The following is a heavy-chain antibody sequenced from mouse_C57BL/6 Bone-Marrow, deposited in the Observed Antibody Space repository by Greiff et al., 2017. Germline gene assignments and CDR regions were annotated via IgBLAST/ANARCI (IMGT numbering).Heavy chain of an antibody. D-gene: IGHD4-1*01. J-gene: IGHJ3*01. CDR2: IHPNSGST. Sequence: QVQLKQPGAELVKPGASVKLSCKASGSPFTSYWMHWVKQRPGQGLEWIGMIHPNSGSTNYNEKFTGKATLTVDKSSSTAYRQLSSLTSEDSAVYYCALTALFAYWGQGTLVTVSA. CDR3: ALTALFAY. CDR1: GSPFTSYW. V-gene: IGHV1-64*01.